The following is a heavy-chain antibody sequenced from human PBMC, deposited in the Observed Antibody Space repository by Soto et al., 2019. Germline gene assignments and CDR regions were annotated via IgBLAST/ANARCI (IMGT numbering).Heavy chain of an antibody. D-gene: IGHD3-10*01. V-gene: IGHV3-30*03. Sequence: GGSLRLSCAASGFTFRSFGMHWIRQAPGKGLEWVALISYDGTNKYYADSVRGRFTISRDNSKNTLYLEMNTLRVEDTAVYYCVTRTLTNYYALYGMDVWGQGTTVTVSS. CDR3: VTRTLTNYYALYGMDV. CDR1: GFTFRSFG. J-gene: IGHJ6*02. CDR2: ISYDGTNK.